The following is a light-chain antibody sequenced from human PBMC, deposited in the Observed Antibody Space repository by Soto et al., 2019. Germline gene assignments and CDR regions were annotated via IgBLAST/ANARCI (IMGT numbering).Light chain of an antibody. Sequence: EIVMTQSPATLSVSPGERATLSCRASQSVSSNLAWYQQQPGQAPRLLIYGASTRATGIPARFSGSGSGTEFTLTISSLQSEDFAVYYCQQYNNWPPWTFGQGNKVEIK. CDR2: GAS. CDR1: QSVSSN. V-gene: IGKV3-15*01. CDR3: QQYNNWPPWT. J-gene: IGKJ1*01.